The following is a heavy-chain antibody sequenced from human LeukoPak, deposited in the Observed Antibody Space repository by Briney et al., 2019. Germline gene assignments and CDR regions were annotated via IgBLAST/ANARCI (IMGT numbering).Heavy chain of an antibody. CDR3: ARGTGTTGPYYMDV. Sequence: ASVKVSCKASGYTFTSYDINWVRQATGQGLEWMGWMNPNSGNTSYAQKFQGRVTMTRNTSISTAYMELSSLRSEDTAVYYCARGTGTTGPYYMDVWGKGTTVTVSS. J-gene: IGHJ6*03. CDR2: MNPNSGNT. CDR1: GYTFTSYD. D-gene: IGHD1-7*01. V-gene: IGHV1-8*01.